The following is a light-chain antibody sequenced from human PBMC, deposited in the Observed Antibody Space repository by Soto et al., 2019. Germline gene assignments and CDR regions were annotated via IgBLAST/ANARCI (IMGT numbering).Light chain of an antibody. CDR2: DDT. CDR3: QVWDSGPDHVV. Sequence: SYELTQSPSMSVAPGQTATITCGGNNIGSKSVQWYQQKSGQAPVLVVYDDTDRPSGIPERFSGSNSGNTATLTISRVEAEDEADYSCQVWDSGPDHVVFGGGTKVT. V-gene: IGLV3-21*02. CDR1: NIGSKS. J-gene: IGLJ2*01.